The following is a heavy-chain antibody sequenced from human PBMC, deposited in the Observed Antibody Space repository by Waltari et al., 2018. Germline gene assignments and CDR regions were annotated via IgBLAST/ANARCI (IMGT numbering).Heavy chain of an antibody. V-gene: IGHV3-7*01. CDR3: ARHGDFCFDY. CDR1: GFIFSYSW. J-gene: IGHJ4*02. Sequence: DVQVVESGGDLIQPGGSLRLSWAGSGFIFSYSWMGWVRQAPGKGLEWVANIKKDGTSKYYVDSVKGRFTISRDNAKNSIYLQMDNLRVEDTAVYYCARHGDFCFDYWGQGVLVTVSS. CDR2: IKKDGTSK. D-gene: IGHD2-21*01.